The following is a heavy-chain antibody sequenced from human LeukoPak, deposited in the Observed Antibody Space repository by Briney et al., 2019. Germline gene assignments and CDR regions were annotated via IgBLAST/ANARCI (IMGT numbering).Heavy chain of an antibody. CDR1: GESLNEYY. J-gene: IGHJ4*02. CDR3: ASSVGSTDY. Sequence: SETLSLTCAVYGESLNEYYWTWIRQSPGKGLEWIGEINHRGSTNLNPSLKSRVTLSVDTSKHQFSLKLTSMTAADAAVYYCASSVGSTDYWGQGTLVTVSS. CDR2: INHRGST. D-gene: IGHD1-26*01. V-gene: IGHV4-34*01.